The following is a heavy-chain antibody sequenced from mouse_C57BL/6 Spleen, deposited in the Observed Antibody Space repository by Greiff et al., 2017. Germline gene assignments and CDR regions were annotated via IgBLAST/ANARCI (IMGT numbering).Heavy chain of an antibody. V-gene: IGHV5-17*01. D-gene: IGHD2-4*01. J-gene: IGHJ4*01. CDR1: GFTFSDYG. CDR2: ISSGSSTI. Sequence: EVKVVESGGGLVKPGGSLKLSCAASGFTFSDYGMHWVRQAPEKGLEWVAYISSGSSTIYYADTVKGRFTISRDNAKNTLFLQMTSLRSEDTAMYYGARPSGYYDYPYAMDYWGQGTSVTVSS. CDR3: ARPSGYYDYPYAMDY.